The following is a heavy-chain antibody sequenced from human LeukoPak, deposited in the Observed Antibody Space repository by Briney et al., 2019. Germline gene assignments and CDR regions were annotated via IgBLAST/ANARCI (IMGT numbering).Heavy chain of an antibody. J-gene: IGHJ5*02. Sequence: SETLSLTCAVYGGSFSGYYWSWLRLPPGKGLEWIGEINHSGSTNYNPSLKSRVTISVDTSKNQFSLKLSSVTAADTAVYYCARGVPGGYYYGRNWFDPWGEGTLVTVSS. CDR3: ARGVPGGYYYGRNWFDP. CDR2: INHSGST. D-gene: IGHD3-22*01. CDR1: GGSFSGYY. V-gene: IGHV4-34*01.